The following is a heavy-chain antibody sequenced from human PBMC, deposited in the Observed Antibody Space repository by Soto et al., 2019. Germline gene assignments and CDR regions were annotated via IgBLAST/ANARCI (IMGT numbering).Heavy chain of an antibody. V-gene: IGHV1-46*03. CDR2: INPSGTNT. CDR3: ARDQSRQEVVWWFDP. J-gene: IGHJ5*02. CDR1: GYSFSNHY. Sequence: QVQLVQSGAEVKKPGASVKLSCKASGYSFSNHYVHWVRQAPGQGLEWMGTINPSGTNTGYAQKFRGRVTMTTDMSTSTVYMELTSVRFEDTAVYYCARDQSRQEVVWWFDPWGQGTLVTVSS. D-gene: IGHD2-15*01.